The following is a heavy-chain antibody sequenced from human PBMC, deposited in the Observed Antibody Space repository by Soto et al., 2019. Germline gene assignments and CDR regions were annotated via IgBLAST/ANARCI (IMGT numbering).Heavy chain of an antibody. CDR3: ARHVTADYDFWSGYLYYFDY. V-gene: IGHV4-59*08. D-gene: IGHD3-3*01. Sequence: PSETLSLTCTVSGGSISSYYWSWIRQPPGKGLEWIGYIYYSGSTNYNPSLKSRVTISVDTSKNQFSLKLSSVTAADTAVYYCARHVTADYDFWSGYLYYFDYWGQGTLVTVSS. J-gene: IGHJ4*02. CDR2: IYYSGST. CDR1: GGSISSYY.